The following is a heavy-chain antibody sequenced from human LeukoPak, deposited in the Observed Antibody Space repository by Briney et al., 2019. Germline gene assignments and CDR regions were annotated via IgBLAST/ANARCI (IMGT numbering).Heavy chain of an antibody. J-gene: IGHJ5*02. Sequence: GASVKVSCKASGYTFTGYYMHWVRQAPGQGLEWMGRINPNSGGTNYAQKLQGRVTMTRDTSISTAYMELSRLRSDDTAVYYCARDRLYSSGWLGTNWFDPWGQGTLVTVSS. CDR2: INPNSGGT. V-gene: IGHV1-2*06. D-gene: IGHD6-19*01. CDR3: ARDRLYSSGWLGTNWFDP. CDR1: GYTFTGYY.